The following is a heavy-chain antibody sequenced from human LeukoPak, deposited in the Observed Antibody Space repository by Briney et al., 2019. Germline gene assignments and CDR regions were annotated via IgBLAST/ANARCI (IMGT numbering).Heavy chain of an antibody. V-gene: IGHV3-74*01. D-gene: IGHD1-1*01. CDR2: ISTDGYTT. Sequence: GGSLRLSCAASGLAFSAYKIHWVRQAPRKGLVWVSRISTDGYTTDYADFVQGRFTASRDNAKTSLYLQMSSLRAEDTAVYYCVRDPPRNYDLWGQGTLVTVSS. CDR1: GLAFSAYK. CDR3: VRDPPRNYDL. J-gene: IGHJ5*02.